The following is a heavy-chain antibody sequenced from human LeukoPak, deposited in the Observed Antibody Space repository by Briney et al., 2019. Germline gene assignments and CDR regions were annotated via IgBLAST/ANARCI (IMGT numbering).Heavy chain of an antibody. CDR2: IYYSGST. CDR3: TRGDPYYDSSGWDAFDI. CDR1: GGSISGSSYY. Sequence: PSETLSLTCTVSGGSISGSSYYWGWIRQPPGKGLEWIGSIYYSGSTNYNPSLKSRVTISVDTSKNQFSLKLSSVTAADTAVYYCTRGDPYYDSSGWDAFDIWGQGTMVTVSS. V-gene: IGHV4-39*07. D-gene: IGHD3-22*01. J-gene: IGHJ3*02.